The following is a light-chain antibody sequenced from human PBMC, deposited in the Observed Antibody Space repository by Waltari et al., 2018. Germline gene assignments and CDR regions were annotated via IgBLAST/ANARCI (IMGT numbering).Light chain of an antibody. V-gene: IGKV1-5*01. CDR1: QSISSW. CDR3: QQYDTYPIYT. Sequence: DTQMTQSPSTLSASVGDTVTITCRASQSISSWLAWFQQKPGKAPKLLIFHASSLESGVPSRFSGGGSGVEFNLTISSLQPDDFATYYCQQYDTYPIYTFGQGTKLEIK. CDR2: HAS. J-gene: IGKJ2*01.